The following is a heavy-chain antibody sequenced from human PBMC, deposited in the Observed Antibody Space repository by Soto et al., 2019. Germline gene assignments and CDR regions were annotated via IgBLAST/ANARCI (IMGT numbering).Heavy chain of an antibody. V-gene: IGHV3-48*01. Sequence: GGSLRLSCAASGFTFSDYGMDWVRQAPGKGLEWVSYISSSRSSISYADSVKGRFTISRDNAKNTLYLQMNSLRAEDTAVYYCARGGAARPDYWGQGTLVTVSS. D-gene: IGHD6-6*01. CDR3: ARGGAARPDY. CDR2: ISSSRSSI. CDR1: GFTFSDYG. J-gene: IGHJ4*02.